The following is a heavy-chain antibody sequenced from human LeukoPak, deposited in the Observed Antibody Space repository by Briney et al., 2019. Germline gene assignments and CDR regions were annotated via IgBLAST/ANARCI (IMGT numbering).Heavy chain of an antibody. CDR3: ARQSYYYDSSGYYDY. J-gene: IGHJ4*02. CDR1: GGSISSYY. V-gene: IGHV4-59*08. Sequence: SETLSLTRTVSGGSISSYYWSWIRQPPGKGLEWIGHIYYSGSTNYNPSLKSRVTISVDTSKNQFSLKLSSVTAADTAVYYCARQSYYYDSSGYYDYWGQGTLVTVSS. D-gene: IGHD3-22*01. CDR2: IYYSGST.